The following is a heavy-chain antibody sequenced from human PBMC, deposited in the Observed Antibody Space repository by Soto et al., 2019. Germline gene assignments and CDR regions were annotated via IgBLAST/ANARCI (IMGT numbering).Heavy chain of an antibody. V-gene: IGHV4-31*03. CDR3: ARVSYDSSGYYYAGRAIIDY. Sequence: SETLSLTCTVSGGSISSGGYYWSWIRQHPGEGLEWIGYIYYSGSTYYNPSLKSRVTISVDTSKNQFSLKLSSVTAADTAVYYCARVSYDSSGYYYAGRAIIDYRGQGTLVTVSS. D-gene: IGHD3-22*01. J-gene: IGHJ4*02. CDR1: GGSISSGGYY. CDR2: IYYSGST.